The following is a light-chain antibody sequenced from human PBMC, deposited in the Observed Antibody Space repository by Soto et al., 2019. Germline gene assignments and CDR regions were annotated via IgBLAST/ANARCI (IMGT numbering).Light chain of an antibody. CDR3: ASYTTSSTYV. CDR2: DVS. V-gene: IGLV2-14*01. Sequence: QSALTQPASVSGSPGQSIAISRTGTSSDVGGYSYVSWYQQQPGKAPKLVISDVSNRPSGVSDRFSGSKSGNTASLTISGLQTEDEADYYCASYTTSSTYVFGTGTKLTVL. J-gene: IGLJ1*01. CDR1: SSDVGGYSY.